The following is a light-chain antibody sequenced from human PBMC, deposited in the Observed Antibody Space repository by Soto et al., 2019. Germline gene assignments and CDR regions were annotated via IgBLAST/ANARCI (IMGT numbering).Light chain of an antibody. J-gene: IGKJ3*01. Sequence: EIVLMQSPGTLSLSPGERATVFCSATQSVSSDFLACYQQTPGQAPRLLIYGASSSAAGTPAMFTASGSGTDFTLNISRLETGDSAVYYCQQYGSSRTFGPGTKVDIK. V-gene: IGKV3-20*01. CDR3: QQYGSSRT. CDR1: QSVSSDF. CDR2: GAS.